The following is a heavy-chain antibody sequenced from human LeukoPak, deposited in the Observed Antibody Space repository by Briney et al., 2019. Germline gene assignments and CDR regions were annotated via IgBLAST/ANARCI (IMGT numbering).Heavy chain of an antibody. J-gene: IGHJ5*02. D-gene: IGHD2-15*01. V-gene: IGHV3-11*05. CDR1: GFTFSDYY. CDR2: ISSSSSYT. Sequence: GGSLRLSCAASGFTFSDYYMSWIRQAPGKGLEWVSYISSSSSYTNYADSVKGRFTISRDNSKNTLYLQMNSLRAEDTAVYYCAKDLGYCSGGSCYSGLHWFDPWGQGTLVTVSS. CDR3: AKDLGYCSGGSCYSGLHWFDP.